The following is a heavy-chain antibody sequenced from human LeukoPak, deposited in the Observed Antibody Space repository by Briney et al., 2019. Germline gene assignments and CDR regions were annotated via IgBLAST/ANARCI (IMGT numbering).Heavy chain of an antibody. CDR1: GFTFSSYG. CDR2: IRYDGSNK. D-gene: IGHD5-24*01. V-gene: IGHV3-30*02. CDR3: AATGKATGYFDY. Sequence: GGSLRLSCAASGFTFSSYGMHWVRQAPGKGLEWVAFIRYDGSNKYYADSVKGRFTISRDNSKNTLYLQMNSLRAEDTAVYYCAATGKATGYFDYWGQGTLVTVSS. J-gene: IGHJ4*02.